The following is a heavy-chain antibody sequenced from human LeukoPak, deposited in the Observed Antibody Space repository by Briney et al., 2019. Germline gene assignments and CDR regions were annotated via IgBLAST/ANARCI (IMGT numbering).Heavy chain of an antibody. Sequence: GGSLRLSCAASGFTFSSYAMHWVRQAPGKGREYVSRISANGGSTYYADSVKGRFTISRDNSKNTLYLQMSSLRTEDTAIYHCVKDLYKGDSSSWYYFDYWGQGTLVTVSS. CDR2: ISANGGST. D-gene: IGHD6-13*01. CDR3: VKDLYKGDSSSWYYFDY. J-gene: IGHJ4*02. CDR1: GFTFSSYA. V-gene: IGHV3-64D*06.